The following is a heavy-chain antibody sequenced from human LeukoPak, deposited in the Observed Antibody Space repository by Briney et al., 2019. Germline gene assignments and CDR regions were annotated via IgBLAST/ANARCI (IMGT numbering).Heavy chain of an antibody. CDR2: ISYDGSNK. CDR1: GFTFSKYV. J-gene: IGHJ3*02. D-gene: IGHD1-26*01. CDR3: ARVRSGSYFSDAFDI. V-gene: IGHV3-30-3*01. Sequence: PGGSLRLSCAASGFTFSKYVMHWVRQAPGKGLEWVATISYDGSNKYYADSVEGRFTISRDNSKNTVYVEMNSLRAEDTAVYYCARVRSGSYFSDAFDIWGQGTMVTVSS.